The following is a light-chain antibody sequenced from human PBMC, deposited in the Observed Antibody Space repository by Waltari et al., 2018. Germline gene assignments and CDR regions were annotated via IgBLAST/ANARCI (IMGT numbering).Light chain of an antibody. CDR1: RSNIGNNY. CDR2: EDN. CDR3: GTWDSSLSGAV. V-gene: IGLV1-51*02. Sequence: QSVLTQPPSVSAAPGQRVTISCSGGRSNIGNNYVSWYRQFPGTAPKLLIYEDNERPSGVPGRFAGSKSGTSATLDITGRQAGDEADYYCGTWDSSLSGAVFGGGTHLTVL. J-gene: IGLJ7*01.